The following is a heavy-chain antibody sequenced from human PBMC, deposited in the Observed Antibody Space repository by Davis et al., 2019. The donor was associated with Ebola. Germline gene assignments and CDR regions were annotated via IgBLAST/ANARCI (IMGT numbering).Heavy chain of an antibody. Sequence: SETLSLTCTVSGGSVSSNNYFWTWMRQPPGKGLEWIGYIYYTGRGNTNYNPSLKSRVTISLDTSKNQFSLRLRSVTAADTAVYYCTRLTTDSSGWYFYGMDVWGKGTTVTVSS. CDR2: IYYTGRGNT. CDR1: GGSVSSNNYF. J-gene: IGHJ6*04. D-gene: IGHD6-19*01. CDR3: TRLTTDSSGWYFYGMDV. V-gene: IGHV4-61*01.